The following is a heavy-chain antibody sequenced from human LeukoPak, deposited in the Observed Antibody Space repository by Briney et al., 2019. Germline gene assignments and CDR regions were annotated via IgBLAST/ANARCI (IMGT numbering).Heavy chain of an antibody. Sequence: ASVTVSCKASGYTFTGYYMHWVRQAPGQGLEWMGWINPNSGGTNYAQKFQGRVTMTRDTSISTAYMELSRLRSDDTAVYYCARAVMVRGVSGWFDPWGQGTLVTVSS. J-gene: IGHJ5*02. CDR1: GYTFTGYY. CDR3: ARAVMVRGVSGWFDP. D-gene: IGHD3-10*01. V-gene: IGHV1-2*02. CDR2: INPNSGGT.